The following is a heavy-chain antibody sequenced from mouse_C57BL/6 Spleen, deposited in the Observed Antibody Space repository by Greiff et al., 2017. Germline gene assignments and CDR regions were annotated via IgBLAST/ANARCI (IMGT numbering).Heavy chain of an antibody. CDR1: GYAFSSYW. CDR3: AREGNRPGAMDY. V-gene: IGHV1-80*01. J-gene: IGHJ4*01. Sequence: VQLQQSGAELVKPGASVKISCKASGYAFSSYWMNWVKQRPGKGLEWIGQIYPGAGDTNYNGKFKGKATLTADKSSSTAYMQLSSRTSEDAAVEVCAREGNRPGAMDYWGQGTSGTVSS. CDR2: IYPGAGDT.